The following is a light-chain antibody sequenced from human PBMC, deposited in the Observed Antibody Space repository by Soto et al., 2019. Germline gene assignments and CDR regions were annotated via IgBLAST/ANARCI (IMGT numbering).Light chain of an antibody. CDR1: KSVGSDY. CDR3: QQFGSSPRT. J-gene: IGKJ1*01. Sequence: EIVLTQSPRTLSLSPGERATLSCRASKSVGSDYVAWYQHRPGQAPRLLFSGIFRRATGNPDRFSGSGSGTDFTLTINRLEPEDFAVYYCQQFGSSPRTFGQGTKV. CDR2: GIF. V-gene: IGKV3-20*01.